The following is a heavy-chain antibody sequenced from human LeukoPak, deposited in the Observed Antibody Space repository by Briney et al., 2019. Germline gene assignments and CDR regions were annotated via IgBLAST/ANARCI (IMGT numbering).Heavy chain of an antibody. J-gene: IGHJ6*02. CDR2: IIPIFGTA. CDR1: GGTFSSYA. V-gene: IGHV1-69*01. D-gene: IGHD2-15*01. CDR3: ARVRIGRIVQYYGMDV. Sequence: SVKVSCKASGGTFSSYAISWVRQAPGQGLEWMGGIIPIFGTANYAQKFQGRVTITADESTSTAYMELSSLRSEDTAVYYCARVRIGRIVQYYGMDVWGQGTTVTVSS.